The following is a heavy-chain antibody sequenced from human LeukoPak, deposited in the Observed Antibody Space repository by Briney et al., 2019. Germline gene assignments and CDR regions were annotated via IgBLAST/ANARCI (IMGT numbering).Heavy chain of an antibody. CDR2: ISGDGTAR. CDR3: VRGRGSYGWFDP. J-gene: IGHJ5*02. D-gene: IGHD3-10*01. Sequence: GGSLRLSCAASGFTSSSYWMHWVRQVPGKGLVWVSRISGDGTARNYADSVKGRFTISRDDAKNTVDLQMNSLRGEDTAVYYCVRGRGSYGWFDPWGQGTLVTVPS. CDR1: GFTSSSYW. V-gene: IGHV3-74*01.